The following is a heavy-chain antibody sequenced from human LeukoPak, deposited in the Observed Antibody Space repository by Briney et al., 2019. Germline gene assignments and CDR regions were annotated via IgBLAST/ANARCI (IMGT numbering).Heavy chain of an antibody. V-gene: IGHV3-21*01. CDR2: ISSSSSYI. CDR1: GFTFSSYS. D-gene: IGHD3-22*01. CDR3: ARSYDSSGYYNSDY. J-gene: IGHJ4*02. Sequence: GGSLRLSCAVSGFTFSSYSMNWVRQAPGKGLEWVSSISSSSSYIYYADSVKGRFTISRDNAKNSLYLQMNSPRAEDTAVYYCARSYDSSGYYNSDYWGQGTLVTVSS.